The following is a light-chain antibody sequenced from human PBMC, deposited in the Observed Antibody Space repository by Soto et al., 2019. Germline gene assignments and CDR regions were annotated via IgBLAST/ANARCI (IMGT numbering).Light chain of an antibody. CDR1: QSVSSY. V-gene: IGKV3-11*01. J-gene: IGKJ3*01. CDR2: DAS. Sequence: EIVLTQSPATLSLSPGERPTLYCRASQSVSSYLAWYQQKPGQAPRLLIYDASNRATGIPARFSGSGSGTDFTLTISSLEPEDFAVYYCQQRSNWVTFGPGTKVDI. CDR3: QQRSNWVT.